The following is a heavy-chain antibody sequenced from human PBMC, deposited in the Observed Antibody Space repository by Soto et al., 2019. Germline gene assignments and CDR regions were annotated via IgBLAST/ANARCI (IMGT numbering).Heavy chain of an antibody. Sequence: GXSVKVSCNASGYSVTCYYTHWVRQAPGQGLEWMGWINPNSGGTNYAQKFQGRVTMTRDTSISTAYMELSRLRSDDTAVYYCATERISDYYDSSGYYHLVYHYGMDVWGQGPTVTVSS. CDR1: GYSVTCYY. V-gene: IGHV1-2*02. J-gene: IGHJ6*02. CDR3: ATERISDYYDSSGYYHLVYHYGMDV. D-gene: IGHD3-22*01. CDR2: INPNSGGT.